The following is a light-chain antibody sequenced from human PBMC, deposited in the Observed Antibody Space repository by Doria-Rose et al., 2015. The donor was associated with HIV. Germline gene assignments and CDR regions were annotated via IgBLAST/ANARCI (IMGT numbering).Light chain of an antibody. V-gene: IGKV3-20*01. CDR1: QSFSSTY. J-gene: IGKJ1*01. CDR3: HQYGTSWT. Sequence: TQSPGTLSLSPGERATLSCRACQSFSSTYLAWYQQKPGQAPSLLIYDGSTRATGIPVRSSASGSGTDFTLTINRLEPEDFALYYCHQYGTSWTFGQGTKVEI. CDR2: DGS.